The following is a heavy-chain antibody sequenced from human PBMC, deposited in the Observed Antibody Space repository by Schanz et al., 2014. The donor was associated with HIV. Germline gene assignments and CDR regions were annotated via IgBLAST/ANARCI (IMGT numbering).Heavy chain of an antibody. D-gene: IGHD3-22*01. J-gene: IGHJ4*02. V-gene: IGHV3-23*01. Sequence: EVQLLESGGGLVLPGGSLRLSCAASGFNFNNYAMTWVRQAPGKGLEWVSSISESGGRTYYADSVNGRFTISRDNSKNTLYLQMTTLRTEDTAVYYCAKPEYDSSGNSQSHFDYWGQGTLVTVSS. CDR3: AKPEYDSSGNSQSHFDY. CDR2: ISESGGRT. CDR1: GFNFNNYA.